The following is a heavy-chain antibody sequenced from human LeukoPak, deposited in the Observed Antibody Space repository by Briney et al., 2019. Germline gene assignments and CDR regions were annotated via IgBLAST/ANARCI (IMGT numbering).Heavy chain of an antibody. CDR3: ARHPRPTVTTDWYFDL. J-gene: IGHJ2*01. CDR1: GYSFTSYW. CDR2: IYPGDSDT. D-gene: IGHD4-17*01. V-gene: IGHV5-51*01. Sequence: GESLKISCKGSGYSFTSYWIGWVRQMPGKGLEWMGIIYPGDSDTRYSPSFQGQVTISADKSISTAYLQWGSLKASDTAMYYCARHPRPTVTTDWYFDLWGRGTLVTVSS.